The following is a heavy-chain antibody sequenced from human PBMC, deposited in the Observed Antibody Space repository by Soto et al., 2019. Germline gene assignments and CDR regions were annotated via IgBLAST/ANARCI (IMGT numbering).Heavy chain of an antibody. Sequence: GESLKITCKGSGYSFTSYWIGWVRQMLGKGLEWMGIIYPGDSDTRYSPSFQGQVTISADKSISTAYLQWSSLKASDTAMYYCASALGYCSSTSCYASEYFDYWGQGTLVTVSS. J-gene: IGHJ4*02. V-gene: IGHV5-51*01. CDR2: IYPGDSDT. CDR1: GYSFTSYW. D-gene: IGHD2-2*01. CDR3: ASALGYCSSTSCYASEYFDY.